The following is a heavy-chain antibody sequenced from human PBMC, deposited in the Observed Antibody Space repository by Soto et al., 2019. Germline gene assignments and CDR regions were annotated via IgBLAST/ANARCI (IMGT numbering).Heavy chain of an antibody. D-gene: IGHD3-22*01. Sequence: GGSLRLSCAASGFTFSSYGMHWVRQAPGKGLEWVAVISYDGSNKYYADSVKGRFTISRDNSKNTLYLQMNSLRAEDTAVYYCAKDHYYYDSSGPDFDYWGQGTLVTVSS. V-gene: IGHV3-30*18. CDR1: GFTFSSYG. J-gene: IGHJ4*02. CDR2: ISYDGSNK. CDR3: AKDHYYYDSSGPDFDY.